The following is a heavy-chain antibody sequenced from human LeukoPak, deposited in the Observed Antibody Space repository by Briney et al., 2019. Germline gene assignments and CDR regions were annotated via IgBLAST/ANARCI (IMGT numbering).Heavy chain of an antibody. J-gene: IGHJ4*02. CDR2: ISSSGSTI. V-gene: IGHV3-48*03. D-gene: IGHD2-21*02. CDR1: GFTFSSYE. CDR3: ARGDWYSTAGNFDY. Sequence: QAGGSLRLSCAASGFTFSSYEMNWVRQAPGKGLEWVSYISSSGSTIYYADSVKGRFTISRDNAKNSLYLQMNSLRAEDTAVYYCARGDWYSTAGNFDYWGQGTLVTVSS.